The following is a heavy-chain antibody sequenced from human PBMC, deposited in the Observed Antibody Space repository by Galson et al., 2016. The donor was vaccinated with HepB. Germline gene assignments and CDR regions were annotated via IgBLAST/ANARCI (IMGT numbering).Heavy chain of an antibody. V-gene: IGHV4-39*01. CDR3: ARRFRYTYGPPYGMDV. D-gene: IGHD5-18*01. Sequence: ATLSLTCTVSGGSISSSSYYWGWIRQPPGKGLEWIGSIYYSGSTYYNPSLQSRVTISVDTSKSQFSLKMSSVTAADTAVYYCARRFRYTYGPPYGMDVWGQGTTVTVSS. CDR2: IYYSGST. J-gene: IGHJ6*02. CDR1: GGSISSSSYY.